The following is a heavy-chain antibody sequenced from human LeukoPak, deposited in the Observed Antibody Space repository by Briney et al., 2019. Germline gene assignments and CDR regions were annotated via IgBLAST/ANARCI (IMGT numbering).Heavy chain of an antibody. CDR3: ATVRRDFWSGYAWFDP. V-gene: IGHV1-24*01. CDR1: GYTLTELS. D-gene: IGHD3-3*01. Sequence: GASVKVSCKVSGYTLTELSMHWVRQAPGKGLGWMGGFDPEDGETIYAQKFQGRVTMAEDTSTDTAYMELSSLRSEDTAVYYCATVRRDFWSGYAWFDPWGQGTLVTVSS. J-gene: IGHJ5*02. CDR2: FDPEDGET.